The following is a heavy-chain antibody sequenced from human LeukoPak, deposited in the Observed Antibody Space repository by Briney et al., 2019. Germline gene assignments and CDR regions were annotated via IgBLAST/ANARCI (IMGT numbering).Heavy chain of an antibody. J-gene: IGHJ4*02. Sequence: PGGSLRLSCAASGFTFSSYEMNWVRQAPGKGLEWVSYISSSGSTIYYADSVKGRFTISRDNSKNTLYLQMNSLRAEDTAVYYCARETYDILTGYRFDYWGQGTLVTVSS. CDR3: ARETYDILTGYRFDY. CDR1: GFTFSSYE. V-gene: IGHV3-48*03. D-gene: IGHD3-9*01. CDR2: ISSSGSTI.